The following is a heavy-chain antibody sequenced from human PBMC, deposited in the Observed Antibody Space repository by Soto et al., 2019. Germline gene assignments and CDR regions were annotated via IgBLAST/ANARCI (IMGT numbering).Heavy chain of an antibody. CDR2: IKQDGSEK. Sequence: GGSLRLSCEASGLTFSSYWMSWVRQAPGKGLEWVANIKQDGSEKYYVDSVKGRFTISRDNAKNSLYLQMNSLRAEDTAVYYCAREMTTVTHYNWLDPWGQGTLVTVSS. D-gene: IGHD4-4*01. CDR3: AREMTTVTHYNWLDP. CDR1: GLTFSSYW. V-gene: IGHV3-7*04. J-gene: IGHJ5*02.